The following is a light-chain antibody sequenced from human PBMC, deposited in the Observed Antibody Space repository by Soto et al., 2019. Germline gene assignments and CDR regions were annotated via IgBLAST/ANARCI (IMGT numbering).Light chain of an antibody. J-gene: IGKJ2*01. CDR1: QSVSSSH. Sequence: EIVLTQSPGTLSLSPGERATLSCRASQSVSSSHLAWYQQKPGQAPRLLIYGASTRATGIPHRFSGSGSGTASTLTISTLQPEDVAVYYCQQYGTSMYIFGPRPKLEIK. V-gene: IGKV3-20*01. CDR2: GAS. CDR3: QQYGTSMYI.